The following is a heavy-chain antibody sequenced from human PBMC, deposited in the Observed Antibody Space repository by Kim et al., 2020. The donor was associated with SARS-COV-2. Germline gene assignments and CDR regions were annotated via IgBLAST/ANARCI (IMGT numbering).Heavy chain of an antibody. D-gene: IGHD3-10*01. CDR3: ARGDYYESVSLSDYYNGMDV. CDR2: ISFDGRNK. J-gene: IGHJ6*02. V-gene: IGHV3-30-3*01. CDR1: GLSFDSSA. Sequence: GGSLRLSCAASGLSFDSSAMNWVRQAPGKGLEWVAVISFDGRNKAYADSVKGRFTNARDNSKSTLHLQMNSPRVEDTAVYYCARGDYYESVSLSDYYNGMDVWGQGTTVTVSS.